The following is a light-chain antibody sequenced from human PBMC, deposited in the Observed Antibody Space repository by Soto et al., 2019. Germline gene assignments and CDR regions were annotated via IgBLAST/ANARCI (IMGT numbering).Light chain of an antibody. CDR3: QQYDSSPRT. CDR1: QNINSNY. J-gene: IGKJ1*01. CDR2: GAS. V-gene: IGKV3-20*01. Sequence: EIVLTQSPGTLSLSPGERATLSCRASQNINSNYLAWYQQKPGQSPRVLMYGASSRAPGIPDRFSGSASETDFTLTISRLEPEDFAVYYCQQYDSSPRTFRQGTEVEIK.